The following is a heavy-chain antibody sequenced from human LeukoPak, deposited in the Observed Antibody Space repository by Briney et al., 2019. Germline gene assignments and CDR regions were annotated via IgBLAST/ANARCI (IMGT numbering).Heavy chain of an antibody. Sequence: SETLSLTCAVYGGSFSGYYWSWIRQPPGKGLEWIGEINHSGSTNYNPSLKSRVTISVDTSKNQFSLKLSSVTAADTAVYYCASSTQPLYYDFWSGDGSDWFDPWGQGTLVTVSS. V-gene: IGHV4-34*01. CDR2: INHSGST. D-gene: IGHD3-3*01. J-gene: IGHJ5*02. CDR1: GGSFSGYY. CDR3: ASSTQPLYYDFWSGDGSDWFDP.